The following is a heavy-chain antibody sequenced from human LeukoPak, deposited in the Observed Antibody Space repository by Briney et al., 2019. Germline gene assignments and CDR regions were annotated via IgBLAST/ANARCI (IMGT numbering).Heavy chain of an antibody. CDR3: ARSGGDYANYYYYYMDV. CDR1: GFTFTSYN. J-gene: IGHJ6*03. V-gene: IGHV3-21*04. D-gene: IGHD4-17*01. CDR2: ITSSSSYI. Sequence: PGGSLRLSCAASGFTFTSYNMNWVRQAPGKGLEWVSSITSSSSYIYYADSVKGRFTISRDNAKNSLYLQMNSLRAEDTALYYCARSGGDYANYYYYYMDVWGKGTTVTVSS.